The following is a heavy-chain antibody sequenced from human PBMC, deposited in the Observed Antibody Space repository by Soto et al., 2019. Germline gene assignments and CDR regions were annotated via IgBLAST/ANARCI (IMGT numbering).Heavy chain of an antibody. D-gene: IGHD5-12*01. Sequence: SETLSLTCTVSGGSISSGGYYWSWIRQHPGKGLEWIGYIYYSGSTYYNPSLKSRVTISVDTSKNQFSLKLSSVTAADTAVYYCARGRGIVATINRSLLFDYWGQGTAVTVSS. CDR3: ARGRGIVATINRSLLFDY. CDR2: IYYSGST. J-gene: IGHJ4*03. CDR1: GGSISSGGYY. V-gene: IGHV4-31*03.